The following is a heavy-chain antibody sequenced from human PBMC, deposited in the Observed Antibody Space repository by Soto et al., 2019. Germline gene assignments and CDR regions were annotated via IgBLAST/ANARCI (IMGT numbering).Heavy chain of an antibody. D-gene: IGHD2-8*02. CDR3: ARDKITGLFDY. V-gene: IGHV4-31*03. Sequence: SETLSLTCTVSGGSISSGGYYWSWLRQHPGKGLEWIGYIYYSGSTYYNPSLKSRVTISVDTSKNQFSLKLTSVTAADTAVYYCARDKITGLFDYWGQGTLVPVSS. CDR2: IYYSGST. J-gene: IGHJ4*02. CDR1: GGSISSGGYY.